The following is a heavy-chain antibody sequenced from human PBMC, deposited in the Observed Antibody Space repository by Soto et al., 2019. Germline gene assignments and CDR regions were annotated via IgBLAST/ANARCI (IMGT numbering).Heavy chain of an antibody. V-gene: IGHV1-69*06. J-gene: IGHJ4*02. Sequence: QVQLEQPGSEVKKSGSSVKVSCKASGYSFSSHAVSWVRQAPGQGLEWMGGIIPVFGTPSYAQKFQGRVTITADKSTNTSSLELRSLRSEDTAVYYCARGGALSTSWYWGDGLDSWGQGTQVNVSS. CDR1: GYSFSSHA. CDR2: IIPVFGTP. CDR3: ARGGALSTSWYWGDGLDS. D-gene: IGHD6-13*01.